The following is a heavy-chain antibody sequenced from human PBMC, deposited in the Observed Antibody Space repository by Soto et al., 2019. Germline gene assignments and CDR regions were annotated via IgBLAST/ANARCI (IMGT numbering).Heavy chain of an antibody. Sequence: SVKVSCKVSGYTLTELSMHWVRQAPGKGLEWMGGFDPEDGETIYAQKFRGRVTMTEDTSTDTAYMELSSLRSEDTAVYYCAVDTAVSWKFDPWGQGTLVTVSS. J-gene: IGHJ5*02. CDR3: AVDTAVSWKFDP. D-gene: IGHD1-1*01. V-gene: IGHV1-24*01. CDR1: GYTLTELS. CDR2: FDPEDGET.